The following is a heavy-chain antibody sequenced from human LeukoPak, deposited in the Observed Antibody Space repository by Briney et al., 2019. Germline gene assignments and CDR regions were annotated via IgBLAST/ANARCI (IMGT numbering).Heavy chain of an antibody. CDR1: GVSISSYY. J-gene: IGHJ4*02. V-gene: IGHV4-59*01. CDR2: IYYSGST. Sequence: SETLSLTCTVSGVSISSYYWSWIRQPPGKGLEWIGYIYYSGSTNYNPSLKSRVTISVDTSKNQFSLRLSSVTAADTAVYYCARVTGYMVEDYFDYWGQGTLVTVSS. CDR3: ARVTGYMVEDYFDY. D-gene: IGHD6-13*01.